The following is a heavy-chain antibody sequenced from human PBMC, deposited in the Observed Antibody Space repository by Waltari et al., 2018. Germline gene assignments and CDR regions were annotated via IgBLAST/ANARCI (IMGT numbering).Heavy chain of an antibody. V-gene: IGHV1-69*05. CDR2: ISPIFGTA. CDR3: ARDRYYYGSGSYYDY. CDR1: GGTFSSYA. D-gene: IGHD3-10*01. J-gene: IGHJ4*02. Sequence: QVQLVQSGAEVKKSGSSVTVSCKASGGTFSSYAISWVRQAPGQGLEWMGGISPIFGTANDAQKFQGRVTITTDESTSTAYMELSSLRSEDTAVYYCARDRYYYGSGSYYDYWGQGTLVTVSS.